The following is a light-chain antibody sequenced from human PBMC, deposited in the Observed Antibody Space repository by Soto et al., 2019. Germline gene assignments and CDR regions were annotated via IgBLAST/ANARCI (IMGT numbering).Light chain of an antibody. CDR2: EVS. J-gene: IGLJ2*01. CDR1: SSDVGTYKY. CDR3: ASYAGNNNLI. V-gene: IGLV2-8*01. Sequence: QSALTQPPSASGSPGQSVTISCTGSSSDVGTYKYVSWYQHHPGRAPKVMIYEVSKRPSGVPDRFSGSKSGNTASLTVSGLQAEDEADYYCASYAGNNNLIFGGGTKLTVL.